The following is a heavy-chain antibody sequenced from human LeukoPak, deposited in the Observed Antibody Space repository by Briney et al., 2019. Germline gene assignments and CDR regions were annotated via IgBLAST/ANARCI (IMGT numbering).Heavy chain of an antibody. CDR1: GFTFSSYG. CDR3: AKAGEDIVVVPAASFDY. Sequence: GGSLRLSCAASGFTFSSYGMHWVRQAPGKGLEWVAFMQYDGSNKYYADSVKGRFTISRDNSKNTLYLQMNSLRAEDTAVYYCAKAGEDIVVVPAASFDYWGQGTLVTVSS. J-gene: IGHJ4*02. D-gene: IGHD2-2*01. V-gene: IGHV3-30*02. CDR2: MQYDGSNK.